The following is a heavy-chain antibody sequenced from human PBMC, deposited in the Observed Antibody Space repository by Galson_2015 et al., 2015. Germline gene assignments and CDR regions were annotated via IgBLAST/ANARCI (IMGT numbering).Heavy chain of an antibody. CDR2: ISSSSSYI. Sequence: SLRLSCAASGFTFSSYSMNWVRQAPGKGLEWVSSISSSSSYIYYADSVKGRFTISRDNAKNSLYLQMNSLRAEDTAVYYCARVITILGVVKPRGMDVWGQGTTVTVSS. V-gene: IGHV3-21*01. CDR3: ARVITILGVVKPRGMDV. D-gene: IGHD3-3*01. CDR1: GFTFSSYS. J-gene: IGHJ6*02.